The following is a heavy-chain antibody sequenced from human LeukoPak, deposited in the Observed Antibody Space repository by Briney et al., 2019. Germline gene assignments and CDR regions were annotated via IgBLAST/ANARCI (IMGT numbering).Heavy chain of an antibody. V-gene: IGHV3-21*01. Sequence: PGRSLRLSCAASGFTFSSYGMNWVRQAPGKGLEWVSSISSSSSYIYYADSVKGRFTISRDNAKNSLYLQMNSLRAEDTAVYYCARDGTYDTPLGGWFDPWGQGTLVTVSS. CDR1: GFTFSSYG. CDR3: ARDGTYDTPLGGWFDP. J-gene: IGHJ5*02. D-gene: IGHD3-9*01. CDR2: ISSSSSYI.